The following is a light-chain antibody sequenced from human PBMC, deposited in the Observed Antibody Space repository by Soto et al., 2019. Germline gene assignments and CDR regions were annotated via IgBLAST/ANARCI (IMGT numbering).Light chain of an antibody. J-gene: IGLJ3*02. CDR1: SSNIGGNT. CDR3: ASWDDSLNGHWV. V-gene: IGLV1-44*01. CDR2: NNS. Sequence: QSVLTQPPSASGTPGQTITISCSGSSSNIGGNTVSWYQQVPGTAPKLLIYNNSQRPSGVPDRFSGSKSGTSASLAISGLQSEDEADYYCASWDDSLNGHWVFGGGTKLTVL.